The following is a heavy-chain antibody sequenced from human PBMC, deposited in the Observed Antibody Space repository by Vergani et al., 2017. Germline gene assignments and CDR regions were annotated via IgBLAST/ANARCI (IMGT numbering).Heavy chain of an antibody. CDR1: GFTFSSYA. D-gene: IGHD3-10*01. CDR2: ISSSSSTI. CDR3: ARDGYYGWGGYWDYYYYGMDV. V-gene: IGHV3-48*04. J-gene: IGHJ6*02. Sequence: EVQLLESGGGLVQPGGSLRLSCAASGFTFSSYAMSWVRQAPGKGLEWVSYISSSSSTIYYADSVKGRFTISRDNAKNSLYLQMNSLRAEDTAVYYCARDGYYGWGGYWDYYYYGMDVWGQGTTVTVSS.